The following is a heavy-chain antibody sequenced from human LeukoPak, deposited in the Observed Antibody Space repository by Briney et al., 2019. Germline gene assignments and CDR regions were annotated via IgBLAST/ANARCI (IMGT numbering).Heavy chain of an antibody. CDR1: GFTFDDYA. V-gene: IGHV3-9*01. CDR2: ISWNSGSI. J-gene: IGHJ3*02. D-gene: IGHD6-19*01. CDR3: AKGAVENAFDI. Sequence: GRSLRLSCAASGFTFDDYAMHWVRQAPGKGLEWVSGISWNSGSIGYADSVKGRFTISRDNAKNSLYLQMNSLRAEDTALYYCAKGAVENAFDIWGQGTMVTVSS.